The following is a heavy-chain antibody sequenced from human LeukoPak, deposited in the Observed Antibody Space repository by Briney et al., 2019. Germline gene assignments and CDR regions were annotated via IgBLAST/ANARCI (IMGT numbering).Heavy chain of an antibody. J-gene: IGHJ6*03. CDR2: ISGSGGST. CDR3: AKGVAAAGTASYYYYYMDV. CDR1: GFTFSSYA. Sequence: GGSLRLSCAASGFTFSSYAMSWVRQAPGKGLEWVSAISGSGGSTYYADSVKGRFTISRDNSKNTLYLQMNSLRAEDTAVYYCAKGVAAAGTASYYYYYMDVWGKGTTVTVSS. V-gene: IGHV3-23*01. D-gene: IGHD6-13*01.